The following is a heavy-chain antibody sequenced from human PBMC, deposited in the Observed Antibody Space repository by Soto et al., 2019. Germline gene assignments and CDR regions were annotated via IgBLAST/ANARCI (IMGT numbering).Heavy chain of an antibody. J-gene: IGHJ4*02. CDR2: IYYSGST. Sequence: ETLSLTCTVSGGSISSYYWSWIRQPPGKGLEWIGYIYYSGSTNYNPSLKSRVTISVDTSKNQFSLKLSSVTAADTAVYYCARRWRSGIDYWGQGTLVTVSS. CDR3: ARRWRSGIDY. CDR1: GGSISSYY. V-gene: IGHV4-59*08. D-gene: IGHD3-10*01.